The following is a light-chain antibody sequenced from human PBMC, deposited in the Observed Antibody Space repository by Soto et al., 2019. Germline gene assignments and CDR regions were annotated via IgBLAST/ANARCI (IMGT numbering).Light chain of an antibody. Sequence: QTVLTQPPSESAAPGRTVTISCSGSSYNIGNSFVSWYQQLPGTSPRLLIYDNNERPSGIPDRFSGSKSGTSATLGITGLQTGDEADYYCGAWDGGLSAAVCGSGTNVTVL. V-gene: IGLV1-51*01. CDR3: GAWDGGLSAAV. CDR1: SYNIGNSF. CDR2: DNN. J-gene: IGLJ1*01.